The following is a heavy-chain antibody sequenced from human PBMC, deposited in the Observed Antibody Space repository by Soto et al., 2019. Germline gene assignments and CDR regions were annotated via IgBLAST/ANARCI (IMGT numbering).Heavy chain of an antibody. CDR3: ARDRAVALRSLGY. V-gene: IGHV3-30-3*01. D-gene: IGHD6-19*01. CDR1: GFTFSSYA. CDR2: ISYDGSNK. J-gene: IGHJ4*02. Sequence: QVQLVESGGGVVQPGRSLRLSCAASGFTFSSYAMHWVRQAPGKGLEWVAVISYDGSNKYYADSVKGRFTISRDNSKNTLYLQMNSMRAEDTALYYCARDRAVALRSLGYWGQGTLVTVSS.